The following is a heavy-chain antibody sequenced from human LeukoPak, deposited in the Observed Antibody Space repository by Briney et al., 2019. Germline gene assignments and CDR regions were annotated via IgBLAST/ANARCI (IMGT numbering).Heavy chain of an antibody. CDR3: ARDGGHIAAAGDFDY. Sequence: PGGSLRLSCAASGFTFSSYSMNWVRQAPGKGLEWVSSISSSSNYIYYADSVKGRFTISRDNAKNSLYLQMNSLRAEDTAVYYCARDGGHIAAAGDFDYWGQGTLVTVSS. V-gene: IGHV3-21*01. CDR2: ISSSSNYI. D-gene: IGHD6-13*01. CDR1: GFTFSSYS. J-gene: IGHJ4*02.